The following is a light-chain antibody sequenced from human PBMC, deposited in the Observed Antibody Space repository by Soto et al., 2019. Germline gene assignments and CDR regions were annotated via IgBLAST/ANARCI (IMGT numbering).Light chain of an antibody. J-gene: IGKJ5*01. CDR3: QQYNTWPAEIT. V-gene: IGKV3D-15*01. CDR2: GAS. Sequence: EIVMTQSPATLSVSPGERATLSCRASQSIRSDLAWYQQRPGQAPRLLIYGASSRATGIPARFSGSGSGTEFTLTISSLQSEDSAVYYCQQYNTWPAEITFGQGTRLDIK. CDR1: QSIRSD.